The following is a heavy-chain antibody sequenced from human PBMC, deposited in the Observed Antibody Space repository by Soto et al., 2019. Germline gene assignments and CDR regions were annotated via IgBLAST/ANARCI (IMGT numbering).Heavy chain of an antibody. J-gene: IGHJ4*02. D-gene: IGHD1-7*01. CDR1: GFTFSSYA. CDR3: AKISNYNWNYGRRNFDY. CDR2: ISGSGGST. Sequence: EVQLLESGGGLVQPGGSLRLSCAASGFTFSSYAMSWVRQAPGKGLEWVSAISGSGGSTYYADSVKGRFTISRDNSKNTLYLQMNSLRAEDTAVYYCAKISNYNWNYGRRNFDYWGQGTLVTVSS. V-gene: IGHV3-23*01.